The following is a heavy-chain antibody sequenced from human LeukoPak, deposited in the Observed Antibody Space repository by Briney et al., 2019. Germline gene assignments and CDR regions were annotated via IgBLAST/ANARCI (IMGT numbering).Heavy chain of an antibody. CDR3: AKPISRGNYFDY. CDR1: GFTFSSYA. D-gene: IGHD3-16*01. Sequence: GGSLRLSCAASGFTFSSYAMSWVRQAPGEGLEWVSAISGSGGSTYYADSVKGRFTISRDNSKNTLYLQMNSLRAEDTAVYYCAKPISRGNYFDYWGQGTLVTVSS. J-gene: IGHJ4*02. CDR2: ISGSGGST. V-gene: IGHV3-23*01.